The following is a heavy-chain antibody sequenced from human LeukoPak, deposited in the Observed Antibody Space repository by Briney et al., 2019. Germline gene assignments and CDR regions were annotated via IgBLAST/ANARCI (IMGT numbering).Heavy chain of an antibody. J-gene: IGHJ6*03. V-gene: IGHV3-48*01. CDR3: ARDHVYYYYYMDV. CDR2: ISSSSSTI. CDR1: GFTFSSYS. Sequence: GGSLRLSCAASGFTFSSYSMNWARQAPGKGLEWVSYISSSSSTIYYADSVKGRFTISRDNAKNSLYLQMNSLRAEDTAVYYCARDHVYYYYYMDVWGKGTTVTVSS.